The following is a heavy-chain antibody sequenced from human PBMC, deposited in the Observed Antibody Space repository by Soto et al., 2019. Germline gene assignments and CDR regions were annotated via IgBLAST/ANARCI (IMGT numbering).Heavy chain of an antibody. CDR1: GFTFSSNG. Sequence: GGSLRLSCAASGFTFSSNGMHWVRQAPGKGLGWVAVISYVGSNKYYADSVKGRFTISRDNSKNTLSLQMNSLRAEDTAVYYYSKEPQRLSAAGGAFDIWGQGTMVTVSS. J-gene: IGHJ3*02. CDR3: SKEPQRLSAAGGAFDI. CDR2: ISYVGSNK. V-gene: IGHV3-30*18. D-gene: IGHD6-25*01.